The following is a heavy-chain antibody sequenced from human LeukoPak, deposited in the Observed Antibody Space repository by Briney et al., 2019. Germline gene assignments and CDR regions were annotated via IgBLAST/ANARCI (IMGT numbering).Heavy chain of an antibody. Sequence: GSLRLSCVVSGLTFSSYSMSWVRQPPGKGLEWIGEINHSGSTNYNPSLKSRVTISLDTSKNQLSLKLSSVSAADTAVYYCARVEATIFGVVTDYWGQGTLVTVSS. CDR1: GLTFSSYS. V-gene: IGHV4-34*01. J-gene: IGHJ4*02. CDR3: ARVEATIFGVVTDY. D-gene: IGHD3-3*01. CDR2: INHSGST.